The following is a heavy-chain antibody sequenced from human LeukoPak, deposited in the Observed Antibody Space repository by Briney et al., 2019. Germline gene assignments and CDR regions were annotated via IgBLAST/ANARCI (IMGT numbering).Heavy chain of an antibody. CDR2: ISSSSSYI. D-gene: IGHD3-22*01. CDR3: AREVKTFYYDSSGYYRGFGVDY. J-gene: IGHJ4*02. V-gene: IGHV3-21*01. CDR1: GFTFSSYS. Sequence: GGSLRLSCAASGFTFSSYSMNWVRQAPGKGLEWVSSISSSSSYIYYADSVKGRFTISRDNAKNSLYLQMNSLRAEDTAVYYCAREVKTFYYDSSGYYRGFGVDYWGQGTLVTVSS.